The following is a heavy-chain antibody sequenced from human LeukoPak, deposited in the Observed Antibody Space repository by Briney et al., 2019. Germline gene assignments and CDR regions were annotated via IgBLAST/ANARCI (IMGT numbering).Heavy chain of an antibody. J-gene: IGHJ4*02. V-gene: IGHV3-30*04. Sequence: PGRSLRLSCAASGFTFSSYAMHWVRQAPGKGLEWVAVISYDGGNKYYADSVKGRFTISRDNSKNTLYLQMNSLRAEDTAVYYCARAPSGSYYKAFDYWGQGTLVTVSS. CDR2: ISYDGGNK. CDR3: ARAPSGSYYKAFDY. CDR1: GFTFSSYA. D-gene: IGHD3-10*01.